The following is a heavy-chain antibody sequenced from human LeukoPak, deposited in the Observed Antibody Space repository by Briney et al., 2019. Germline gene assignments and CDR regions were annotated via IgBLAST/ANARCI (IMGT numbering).Heavy chain of an antibody. CDR2: ISTSGNTR. Sequence: GGSLRLSCAASGFTFSSYEMNWVRQAPGKGLEWVSYISTSGNTRYYADSVKGRFTLSRDNAKNSLYLQMNSLRVETAAVYYCARELSGTTSYYFDYWGQGTLVTVSS. V-gene: IGHV3-48*03. CDR3: ARELSGTTSYYFDY. J-gene: IGHJ4*02. D-gene: IGHD1-7*01. CDR1: GFTFSSYE.